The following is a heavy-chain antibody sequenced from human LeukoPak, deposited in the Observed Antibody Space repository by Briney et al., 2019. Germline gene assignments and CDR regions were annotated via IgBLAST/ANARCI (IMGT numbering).Heavy chain of an antibody. D-gene: IGHD3-9*01. J-gene: IGHJ4*02. CDR1: GFTSTDYA. Sequence: GGSLRLSCTTSGFTSTDYAFNWVRQTPGKGMEWVAIISSNGNTKSYADSLKGRFTISRDNFRASVFLEVGTLRPEDSGLYYCVRDLTSGARFDFWGQGTLVTVSA. CDR2: ISSNGNTK. CDR3: VRDLTSGARFDF. V-gene: IGHV3-30*04.